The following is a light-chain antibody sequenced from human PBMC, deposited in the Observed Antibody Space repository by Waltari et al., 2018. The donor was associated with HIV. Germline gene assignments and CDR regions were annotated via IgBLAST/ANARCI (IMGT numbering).Light chain of an antibody. CDR1: NIGSQS. V-gene: IGLV3-21*04. Sequence: YVLTQSPSVSVAPGETARITCEGDNIGSQSVHWYQQKPGQAPVLVIYYDDDRASGIPERFSGSNSGNTATLTINRVEAGDEADYFCQVWHSGSDGVIFGGGTKLTVL. CDR3: QVWHSGSDGVI. CDR2: YDD. J-gene: IGLJ2*01.